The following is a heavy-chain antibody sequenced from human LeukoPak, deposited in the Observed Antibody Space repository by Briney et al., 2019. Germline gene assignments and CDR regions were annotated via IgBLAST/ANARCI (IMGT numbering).Heavy chain of an antibody. CDR1: GFTFSSYG. CDR3: AKDPTSFTVTYWGYYMDV. D-gene: IGHD4-17*01. CDR2: IRYDGSNK. V-gene: IGHV3-30*02. Sequence: GGSLRLSCAASGFTFSSYGMHWVRQAPGKGLEWVAFIRYDGSNKYYADSVKGRFTISRDNSKNTLYLQMNSLRAEDTAVYYCAKDPTSFTVTYWGYYMDVWGKGTTVTISS. J-gene: IGHJ6*03.